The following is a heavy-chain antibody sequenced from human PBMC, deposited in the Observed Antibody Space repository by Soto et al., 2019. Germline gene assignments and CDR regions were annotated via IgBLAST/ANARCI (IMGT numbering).Heavy chain of an antibody. J-gene: IGHJ4*02. V-gene: IGHV3-7*03. CDR2: IKKDGSEK. CDR1: GFTFGDYW. Sequence: EVQLVESGGALVQRGGSLRLSCAASGFTFGDYWMSWVRQAPGKGLEWVAHIKKDGSEKYYVASVKGRFTVSRDNAEKSLFLKMNSLRAEDMAVYYCAKLGSGYYTGLYFEYWGQGTLVTVSS. D-gene: IGHD3-3*01. CDR3: AKLGSGYYTGLYFEY.